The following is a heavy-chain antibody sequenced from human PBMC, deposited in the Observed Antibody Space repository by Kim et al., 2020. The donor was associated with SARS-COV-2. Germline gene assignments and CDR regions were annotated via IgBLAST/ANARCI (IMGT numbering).Heavy chain of an antibody. CDR3: ARVGYSSGMDV. Sequence: GSTNYNPSLKSRVNISLDTSKNQFSLKQSSVTAADTAVYYCARVGYSSGMDVWGQGTTVTVSS. CDR2: GST. D-gene: IGHD6-13*01. V-gene: IGHV4-34*01. J-gene: IGHJ6*02.